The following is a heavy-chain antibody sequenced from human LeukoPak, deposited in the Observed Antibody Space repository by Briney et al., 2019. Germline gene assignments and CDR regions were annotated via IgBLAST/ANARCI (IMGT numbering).Heavy chain of an antibody. J-gene: IGHJ3*02. Sequence: ASMKVSCKASGYTLTGYYFHWVRQAPGQGLEWMGWINPNSGGTNYAQKFQGRVTMTRDTSISAAYMELSRLRSDDTAVYYCANRYNWNDFQSNAFDIWGQGTMLTVSS. D-gene: IGHD1-20*01. CDR1: GYTLTGYY. CDR3: ANRYNWNDFQSNAFDI. CDR2: INPNSGGT. V-gene: IGHV1-2*02.